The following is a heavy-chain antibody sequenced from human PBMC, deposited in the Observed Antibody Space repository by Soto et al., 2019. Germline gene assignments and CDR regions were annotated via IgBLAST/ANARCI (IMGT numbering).Heavy chain of an antibody. V-gene: IGHV1-18*01. CDR3: VRDRGIVGSHAWAYFDY. J-gene: IGHJ4*02. D-gene: IGHD1-26*01. Sequence: QVQLVQSGSELKNPGASLKVSCKASGYTFTTYGVSWVRQAPGQGLEWMGYINTYNGNTKYAQRLQGRVTMTTDTSTSTAYMELMSLRSDDTAVYYCVRDRGIVGSHAWAYFDYWGQGTLVTISS. CDR1: GYTFTTYG. CDR2: INTYNGNT.